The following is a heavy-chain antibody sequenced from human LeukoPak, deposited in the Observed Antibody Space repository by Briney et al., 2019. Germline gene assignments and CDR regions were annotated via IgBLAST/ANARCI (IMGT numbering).Heavy chain of an antibody. CDR2: IWHDGSHK. CDR3: AREIFGSGSYLDF. D-gene: IGHD3-10*01. J-gene: IGHJ4*02. Sequence: GVSLRLSCAASGFTFNTYAMHWVRQAPGQGLEWVALIWHDGSHKFYSNSVRGQFTISRDNSKNAVSLQMNNLRPDDTAVYYCAREIFGSGSYLDFWGQGTLVTVSS. V-gene: IGHV3-33*01. CDR1: GFTFNTYA.